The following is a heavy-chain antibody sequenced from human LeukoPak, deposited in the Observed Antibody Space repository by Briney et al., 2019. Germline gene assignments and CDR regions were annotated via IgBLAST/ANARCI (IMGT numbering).Heavy chain of an antibody. Sequence: ASVKVSCKASGYTFTGYYMHWVRQAPGQGLEWMGWINPNSGGTNYAQKFQGRVTMTRDTSISTAYMELSRLRSDDTAVYYCARDRGQSDIVVVPAAIPNNWFDPWGQGTLVTVSS. J-gene: IGHJ5*02. CDR1: GYTFTGYY. D-gene: IGHD2-2*02. V-gene: IGHV1-2*02. CDR3: ARDRGQSDIVVVPAAIPNNWFDP. CDR2: INPNSGGT.